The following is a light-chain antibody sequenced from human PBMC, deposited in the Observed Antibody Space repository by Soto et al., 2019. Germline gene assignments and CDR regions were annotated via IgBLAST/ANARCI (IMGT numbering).Light chain of an antibody. CDR3: QQYGSSYPWT. V-gene: IGKV3-20*01. Sequence: EIVLTQSPGTPSLSPGERASLSCSAIQSVSSNYLAWYQQKPGQAPRLLIYGASSRATGIPDRFSGSGSGTDFTLTIRRLEPEDFAVYYCQQYGSSYPWTFGQGTKVDIK. CDR2: GAS. CDR1: QSVSSNY. J-gene: IGKJ1*01.